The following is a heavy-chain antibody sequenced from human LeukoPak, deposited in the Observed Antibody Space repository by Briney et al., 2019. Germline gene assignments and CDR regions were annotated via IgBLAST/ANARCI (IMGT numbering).Heavy chain of an antibody. Sequence: KSGGSLRLSCAASGFTFSDYYMSWIRQAPGKGLEWVSYISSSGSTIYYADSVKGRFTISRDNAKNSLYLQMNSLRAEDTAVYYCARDVKPYYYDSSGSFDAFDIWGQGTMVTVSS. CDR3: ARDVKPYYYDSSGSFDAFDI. J-gene: IGHJ3*02. V-gene: IGHV3-11*01. CDR2: ISSSGSTI. CDR1: GFTFSDYY. D-gene: IGHD3-22*01.